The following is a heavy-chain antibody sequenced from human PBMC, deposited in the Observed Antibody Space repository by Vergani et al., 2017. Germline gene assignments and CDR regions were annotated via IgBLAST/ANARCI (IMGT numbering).Heavy chain of an antibody. CDR2: INPNSGGT. J-gene: IGHJ3*02. D-gene: IGHD3-9*01. V-gene: IGHV1-2*02. CDR3: ARDDDILTGYSDAFDI. Sequence: QVQLVQSGAEVKKPGASAKVSCKASGYTFTSYYMHWVRQAPGQGLEWMGWINPNSGGTNYAQKFQGRVTMTRDTSISTAYMELSRLRSDDTAVYYCARDDDILTGYSDAFDIWGQGTMVTVSS. CDR1: GYTFTSYY.